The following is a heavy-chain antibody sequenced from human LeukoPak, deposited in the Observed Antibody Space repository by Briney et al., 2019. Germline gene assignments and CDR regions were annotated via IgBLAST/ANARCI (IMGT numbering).Heavy chain of an antibody. J-gene: IGHJ5*02. Sequence: GGSLRLSCAASGFIFSSYAMSWVRQAPGKGLEWVSVISDSRDDIDYADSVKGRFTISRDNSKNTLYLQMNSLRVEDTAVYYCARDKTFGCGGDCYRPNWFDPWGQGTLVTVSS. CDR3: ARDKTFGCGGDCYRPNWFDP. V-gene: IGHV3-23*01. CDR1: GFIFSSYA. D-gene: IGHD2-21*02. CDR2: ISDSRDDI.